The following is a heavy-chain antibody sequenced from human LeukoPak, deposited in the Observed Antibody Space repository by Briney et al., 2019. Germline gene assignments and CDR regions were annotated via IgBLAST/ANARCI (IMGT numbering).Heavy chain of an antibody. CDR1: GYTFTTYY. J-gene: IGHJ4*02. V-gene: IGHV1-46*01. CDR2: IYPRDGST. CDR3: ARDQEGFDY. Sequence: ASVTVSFTASGYTFTTYYIHWVRQAPGQGLEWMGMIYPRDGSTSYAQKFQGRVTVTRDTSTSTVHMELSGLRSEDTAVYYCARDQEGFDYWGQGTLVTVSS.